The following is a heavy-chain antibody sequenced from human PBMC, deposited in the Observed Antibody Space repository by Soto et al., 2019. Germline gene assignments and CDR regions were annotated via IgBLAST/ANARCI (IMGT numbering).Heavy chain of an antibody. V-gene: IGHV3-15*07. CDR3: TTALIYCSGGSCYHY. J-gene: IGHJ4*02. Sequence: GGSLRLSCAASGFTFSNAWMNWVRQAPGKGLEWVGRIKSKTDGGTTDYAAPVKGRFTISRDDSKNTLYLQMNSLKTEDTAVYYCTTALIYCSGGSCYHYWGQGTLVTVSS. CDR2: IKSKTDGGTT. D-gene: IGHD2-15*01. CDR1: GFTFSNAW.